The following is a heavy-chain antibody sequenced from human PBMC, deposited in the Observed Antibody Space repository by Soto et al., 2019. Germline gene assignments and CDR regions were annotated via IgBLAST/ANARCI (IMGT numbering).Heavy chain of an antibody. V-gene: IGHV3-7*04. CDR2: IKEDGSEK. CDR1: GFTFSSYA. D-gene: IGHD3-10*01. J-gene: IGHJ4*02. Sequence: PGGSLRLSCAASGFTFSSYAMSWVRQAPGKGLEWVANIKEDGSEKYYVDSVKGRFTISRDNAKNPLYLQMNSLRAEDTAVYYCAGGFGELLYSFDYWGQGTLVTVSS. CDR3: AGGFGELLYSFDY.